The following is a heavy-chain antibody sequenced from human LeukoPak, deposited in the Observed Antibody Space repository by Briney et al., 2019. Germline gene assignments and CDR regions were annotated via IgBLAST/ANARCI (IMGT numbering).Heavy chain of an antibody. CDR2: ISGSGGST. D-gene: IGHD6-19*01. CDR1: GFTFSSYA. CDR3: ARRSGIAVAGAFDY. V-gene: IGHV3-23*01. J-gene: IGHJ4*02. Sequence: PGGPLRLSCAASGFTFSSYAMSWVRQAPGKGLEWVSAISGSGGSTYYADSVKGRFTISRDNSKNTLYLQMNSLRAEDTAVYYCARRSGIAVAGAFDYWGQGTLVTVSS.